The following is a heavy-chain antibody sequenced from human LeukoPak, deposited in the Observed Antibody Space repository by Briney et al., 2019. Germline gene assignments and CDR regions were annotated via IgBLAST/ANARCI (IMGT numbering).Heavy chain of an antibody. CDR1: GFTLSSYE. CDR3: AREIKGGNSVDY. Sequence: GGSLRLSCTVSGFTLSSYEMSWIRQAPGRGLEWVSSIDYSGGSSYYADSVKGRFTISRDNSKNTLFLQMNSLRAEDTALYYCAREIKGGNSVDYWGQGTLVTVSS. J-gene: IGHJ4*02. D-gene: IGHD4-23*01. V-gene: IGHV3-23*01. CDR2: IDYSGGSS.